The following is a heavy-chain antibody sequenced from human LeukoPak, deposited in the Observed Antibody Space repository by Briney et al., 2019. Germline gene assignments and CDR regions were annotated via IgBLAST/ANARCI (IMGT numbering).Heavy chain of an antibody. J-gene: IGHJ4*02. D-gene: IGHD3-16*01. CDR2: ISYDGSNK. Sequence: GGSLRLSCAASGFTFSSYGMHWVRQAPGKGLEWVAIISYDGSNKYYADSVKGRFTISRDNSKNTLYPQMNSLRAEDTAEYYCAKDGVHPYTDFDYWGQGTLVTVSS. CDR3: AKDGVHPYTDFDY. CDR1: GFTFSSYG. V-gene: IGHV3-30*18.